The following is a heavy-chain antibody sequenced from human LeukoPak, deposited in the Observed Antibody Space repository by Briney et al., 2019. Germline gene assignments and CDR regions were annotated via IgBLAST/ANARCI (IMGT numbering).Heavy chain of an antibody. CDR3: ARDVDANY. CDR1: GFTFSSYS. V-gene: IGHV3-7*01. CDR2: IKEDGGEK. D-gene: IGHD5-12*01. J-gene: IGHJ4*02. Sequence: PGGSLRLSCAASGFTFSSYSMSWVRQAPGKGLEWVANIKEDGGEKHYVDSVKGRFTISRDNAMNSLFLQMNSLRAEDTALYYCARDVDANYWGQGALVTVSS.